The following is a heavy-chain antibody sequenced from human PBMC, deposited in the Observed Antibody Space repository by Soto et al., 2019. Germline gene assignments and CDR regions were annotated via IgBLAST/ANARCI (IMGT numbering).Heavy chain of an antibody. Sequence: QVQLVQSGAEVKKPGASAKVSCKASEYSFTSYYMHWVRRAPGQGLEWMGMIDPSGDNTGYHQKFQGRVTMTSDTSTSTVYMELSSLRSEDTAMYYCAATRGYSPPFDSWGQGTRVTVS. CDR3: AATRGYSPPFDS. J-gene: IGHJ4*02. CDR2: IDPSGDNT. V-gene: IGHV1-46*01. CDR1: EYSFTSYY. D-gene: IGHD3-22*01.